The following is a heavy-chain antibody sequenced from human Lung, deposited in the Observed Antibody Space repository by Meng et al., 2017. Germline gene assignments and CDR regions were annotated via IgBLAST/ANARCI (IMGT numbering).Heavy chain of an antibody. V-gene: IGHV1-69*10. CDR1: GGTFSSYA. Sequence: QVQLVQAGAEGKKGGAAVKVSGKASGGTFSSYAISWVRQAPGQGLEWMGGIIPILGIANYAQKFQGRVTITADKSTSTAYMELSSLRSEDTAVYYCARGSYCGGDCYFLFDYWGQGTLVTVSS. D-gene: IGHD2-21*02. CDR3: ARGSYCGGDCYFLFDY. J-gene: IGHJ4*02. CDR2: IIPILGIA.